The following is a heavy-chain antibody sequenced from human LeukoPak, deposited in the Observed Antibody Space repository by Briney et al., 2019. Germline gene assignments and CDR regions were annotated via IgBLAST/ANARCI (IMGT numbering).Heavy chain of an antibody. CDR3: AKERITTTAFDY. Sequence: GGSLRLSCAASGFTFTNYPMNWVRQAPGKGLEWVSDISGSGGNIHYADSVKGRFTISRDNSKNTLYLQMNSLRAEDTAIYYCAKERITTTAFDYWGQGTLVTVSS. V-gene: IGHV3-23*01. CDR1: GFTFTNYP. D-gene: IGHD4-17*01. CDR2: ISGSGGNI. J-gene: IGHJ4*02.